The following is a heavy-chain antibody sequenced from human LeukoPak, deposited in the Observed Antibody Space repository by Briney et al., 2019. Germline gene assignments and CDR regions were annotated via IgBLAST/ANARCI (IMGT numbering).Heavy chain of an antibody. Sequence: SETLSLTCTVSGGSISSSSYYWSWIRQPAGKGLEWIGRIYTSGSTNYNPSLKSRVTISVDTSKNQFSLKLSSVTAADTAVYYCARADPAVAGTDYWGQGTLVTVSS. D-gene: IGHD6-19*01. J-gene: IGHJ4*02. CDR1: GGSISSSSYY. CDR2: IYTSGST. V-gene: IGHV4-61*02. CDR3: ARADPAVAGTDY.